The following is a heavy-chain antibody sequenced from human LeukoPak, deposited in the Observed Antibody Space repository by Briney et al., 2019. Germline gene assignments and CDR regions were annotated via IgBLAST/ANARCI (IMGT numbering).Heavy chain of an antibody. D-gene: IGHD3-22*01. CDR2: ISWDGGST. V-gene: IGHV3-43*01. J-gene: IGHJ6*02. CDR1: GFTFSSYG. CDR3: AKDHLAYYDSSGYYYGEWGYGMDV. Sequence: PGGSLRLSCAASGFTFSSYGMHWVRQAPGKGLEWVSLISWDGGSTYYADSVKGRFTISRDNSKNSLYLQMNSLRTEDTALYYCAKDHLAYYDSSGYYYGEWGYGMDVWGQGTTVTVSS.